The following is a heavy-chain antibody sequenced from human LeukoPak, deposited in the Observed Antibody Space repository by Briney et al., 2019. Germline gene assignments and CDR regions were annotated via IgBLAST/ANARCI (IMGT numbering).Heavy chain of an antibody. D-gene: IGHD6-19*01. J-gene: IGHJ6*02. Sequence: SETLSLTCAVYGGSFSGYYWSWIRQPPGKGLEWIGEINHSGSTNYNPSLKSRVTISVDTSKNQFSLKLTSVTAADTAVYFCARDKEVAGANVDPPYYYYYGMDVWGQGTTVTVSS. CDR3: ARDKEVAGANVDPPYYYYYGMDV. CDR2: INHSGST. V-gene: IGHV4-34*01. CDR1: GGSFSGYY.